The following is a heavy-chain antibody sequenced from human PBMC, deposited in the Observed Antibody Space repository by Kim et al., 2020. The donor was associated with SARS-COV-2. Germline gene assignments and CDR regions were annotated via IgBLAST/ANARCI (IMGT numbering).Heavy chain of an antibody. CDR2: ISGSGGST. V-gene: IGHV3-23*01. D-gene: IGHD5-18*01. Sequence: GGSLRLSCAASGFTFSSYAMSWVRQAPGKGLEWVSAISGSGGSTYYADSVKGRFTISRDNSKNTLYLQMNSLRAEDTAVYYCAKNRRYSYGYFHYYGMDVWGQGTTVTVSS. J-gene: IGHJ6*02. CDR3: AKNRRYSYGYFHYYGMDV. CDR1: GFTFSSYA.